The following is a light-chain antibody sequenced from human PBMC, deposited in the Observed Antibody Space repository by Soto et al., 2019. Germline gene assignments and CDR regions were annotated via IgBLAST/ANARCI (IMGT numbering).Light chain of an antibody. J-gene: IGKJ5*01. V-gene: IGKV3-20*01. CDR1: QSVSSSH. Sequence: PGDRATVSCRASQSVSSSHLAWYQHKPGQAPRLLIYAASSRATGSPDRFSGGGSGTDFTLTISRLEPEDFAVYYCQQYGYSPITFGQGTRLEIK. CDR3: QQYGYSPIT. CDR2: AAS.